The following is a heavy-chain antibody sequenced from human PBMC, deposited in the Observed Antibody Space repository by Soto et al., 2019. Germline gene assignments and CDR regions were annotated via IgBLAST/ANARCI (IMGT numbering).Heavy chain of an antibody. V-gene: IGHV3-30-3*01. Sequence: GGSLRLSCAASGFTFSSYAMHWVRQAPGKGLEWVAVISYDGSNKYYADSVKGRFTISRDNSKNTLYLQMNSLRAEDTAVYYWAREVLEGVGAYYYYGMDVGGQGTTVTVSS. J-gene: IGHJ6*02. CDR1: GFTFSSYA. CDR2: ISYDGSNK. CDR3: AREVLEGVGAYYYYGMDV. D-gene: IGHD3-3*01.